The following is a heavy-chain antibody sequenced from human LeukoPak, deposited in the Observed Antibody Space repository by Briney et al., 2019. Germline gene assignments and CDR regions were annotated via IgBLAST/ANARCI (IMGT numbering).Heavy chain of an antibody. CDR1: GLTFSSHW. Sequence: GGSLRLSCAASGLTFSSHWMHWVRQAPGKGLEWVAVIWYDGSNKYYADSVKGRFTISRDNSKNTLYLQMNSLRAEDTAVYYCVRAGLPADYFDYWGQGTLVTVSS. CDR3: VRAGLPADYFDY. V-gene: IGHV3-33*08. J-gene: IGHJ4*02. CDR2: IWYDGSNK.